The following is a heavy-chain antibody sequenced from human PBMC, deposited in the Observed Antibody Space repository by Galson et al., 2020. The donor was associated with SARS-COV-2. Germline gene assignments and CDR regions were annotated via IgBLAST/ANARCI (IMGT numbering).Heavy chain of an antibody. Sequence: GGSLRLSCAASGFTFSNYVMHWVRQAPGKGPKWVAVISSHGSNSFYADSLKGRFTISRDNSKSTLYLQMNSLRAEDTAVYYCARGGEWELPYYFDYWGQGTLVTVSS. V-gene: IGHV3-30-3*01. D-gene: IGHD1-26*01. CDR2: ISSHGSNS. J-gene: IGHJ4*02. CDR3: ARGGEWELPYYFDY. CDR1: GFTFSNYV.